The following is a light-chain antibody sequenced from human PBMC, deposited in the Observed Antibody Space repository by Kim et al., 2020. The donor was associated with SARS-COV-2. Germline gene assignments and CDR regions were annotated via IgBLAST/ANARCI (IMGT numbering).Light chain of an antibody. J-gene: IGKJ1*01. CDR1: QRVSSSY. Sequence: PGERATLSCRASQRVSSSYLAWYQQNPGQAPRLLVYGTSSRATGIPDRFSGSGSGTDFTLTISRLEPEDTAVYYCQQYGSSPWTFGQGTKLEI. V-gene: IGKV3-20*01. CDR3: QQYGSSPWT. CDR2: GTS.